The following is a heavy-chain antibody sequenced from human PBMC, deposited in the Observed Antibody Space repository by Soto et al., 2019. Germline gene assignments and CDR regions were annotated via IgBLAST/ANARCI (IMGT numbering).Heavy chain of an antibody. CDR3: ARWPTVTPFDY. J-gene: IGHJ4*02. V-gene: IGHV3-7*01. CDR2: INGDDDGK. Sequence: GGSLRLSCAASGFTFSSSAMSWVRRAPGKGLEWVASINGDDDGKHYMASAKGRFTISRDNAKNSLYLQMNSLRAEDTAVYYCARWPTVTPFDYWGQGTLVTVSS. CDR1: GFTFSSSA. D-gene: IGHD4-17*01.